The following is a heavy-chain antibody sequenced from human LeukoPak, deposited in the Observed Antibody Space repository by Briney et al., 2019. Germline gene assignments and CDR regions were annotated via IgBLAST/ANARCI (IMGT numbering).Heavy chain of an antibody. V-gene: IGHV4-30-2*01. D-gene: IGHD5-12*01. J-gene: IGHJ4*02. CDR2: IYHSGST. Sequence: SETLSLTCTVSGGSISSGGYYWSWIRQPPGKGLEWIGYIYHSGSTYYNPSLKSRVTISVDRSKNQFSLKLSSVTAADTAVYYCARAYDSFDYWGQGTLVTVSS. CDR1: GGSISSGGYY. CDR3: ARAYDSFDY.